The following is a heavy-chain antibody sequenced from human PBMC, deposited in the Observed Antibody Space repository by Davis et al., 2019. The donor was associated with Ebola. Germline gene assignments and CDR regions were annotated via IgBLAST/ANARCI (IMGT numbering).Heavy chain of an antibody. Sequence: PGGSLRLSCAASGFTFSTYAMSWVRQAPGKGLEWVSTIGTSGDPYYADSVRGRLTISRDSFKNTVYLQMDSLRADDTAVYYCATRDTSSNCFGFYPWGQGTLVTVSS. J-gene: IGHJ5*02. D-gene: IGHD6-13*01. CDR2: IGTSGDP. CDR1: GFTFSTYA. CDR3: ATRDTSSNCFGFYP. V-gene: IGHV3-23*01.